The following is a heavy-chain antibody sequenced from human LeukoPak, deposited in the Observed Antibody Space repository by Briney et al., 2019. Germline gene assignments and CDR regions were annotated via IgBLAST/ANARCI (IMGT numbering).Heavy chain of an antibody. CDR1: GGSFSGYY. J-gene: IGHJ4*02. D-gene: IGHD6-6*01. CDR3: ARVKYSSSRPLDY. V-gene: IGHV4-34*01. Sequence: PSETLSLTCAVYGGSFSGYYWSWIRQPPGKGLEWIGEINHSGSTNYNPSLKSRVTLSVDTSKNQFSLKLSSVTAADTAVYYCARVKYSSSRPLDYWGQGTLVTVSS. CDR2: INHSGST.